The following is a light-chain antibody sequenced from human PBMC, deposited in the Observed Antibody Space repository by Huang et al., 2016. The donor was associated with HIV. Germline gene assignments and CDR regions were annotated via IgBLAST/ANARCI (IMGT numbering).Light chain of an antibody. CDR1: QAISSW. CDR2: ATS. CDR3: QQATRTPLT. J-gene: IGKJ4*01. V-gene: IGKV1-12*01. Sequence: DIQMTQSPSSVSASVGDRVTITCRASQAISSWLAWYQQKPGKAPKLLIYATSTLQSGVPSRFSGSGSGTDFTLTISSLQAEDFATYFCQQATRTPLTFGGGTKVEMK.